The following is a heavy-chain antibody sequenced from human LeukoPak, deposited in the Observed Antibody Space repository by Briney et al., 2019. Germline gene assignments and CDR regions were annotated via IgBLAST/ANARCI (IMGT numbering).Heavy chain of an antibody. CDR1: GFTFSSYG. J-gene: IGHJ4*02. CDR2: IRYNGSNK. Sequence: GGSLGLPCAASGFTFSSYGMHWVRQAPGKGLEWVAFIRYNGSNKYYADSVKGRFTISRDNSKNTLYLQMNSLRAEDTAVYYCAKGPDFDYWGQGTLVTVSS. CDR3: AKGPDFDY. V-gene: IGHV3-30*02.